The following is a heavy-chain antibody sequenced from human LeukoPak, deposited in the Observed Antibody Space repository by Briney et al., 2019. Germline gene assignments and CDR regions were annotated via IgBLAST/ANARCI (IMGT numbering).Heavy chain of an antibody. CDR1: GYTFTSYG. V-gene: IGHV1-18*01. CDR2: ISAYKGNT. J-gene: IGHJ4*02. D-gene: IGHD6-19*01. Sequence: ASVKVSCKASGYTFTSYGISWVRQAPGQGLEWMGWISAYKGNTDYAQKFQGRVTMTRDTSTSTVYMELSSLRSEDTAVYYCAREAVAGYFDYWGQGTLVTVSS. CDR3: AREAVAGYFDY.